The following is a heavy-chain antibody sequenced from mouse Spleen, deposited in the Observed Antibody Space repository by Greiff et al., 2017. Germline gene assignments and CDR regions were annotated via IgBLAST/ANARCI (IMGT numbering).Heavy chain of an antibody. Sequence: SGAELVRPGASVTLSCKASGYTFTDYEMHWVKQTPVHGLEWIGAIDPETGGTAYNQKFKGKAILTADKSSSTAYMELRSLTSEDSAVYYCTREEILRWYFDVWGAGTTVTVSS. CDR3: TREEILRWYFDV. CDR2: IDPETGGT. J-gene: IGHJ1*01. D-gene: IGHD1-1*01. V-gene: IGHV1-15*01. CDR1: GYTFTDYE.